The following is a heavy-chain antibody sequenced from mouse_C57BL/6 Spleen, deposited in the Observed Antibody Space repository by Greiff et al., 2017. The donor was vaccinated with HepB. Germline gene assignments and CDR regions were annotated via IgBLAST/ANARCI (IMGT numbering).Heavy chain of an antibody. D-gene: IGHD1-1*01. J-gene: IGHJ4*01. Sequence: EVQLQESGPELVKPGASVKIPCKASGYTFTDYNMDWVKQSHGKSLEWIGDINPNNGGTIYNQKFKGKATLTVDKSSSTAYMERRSLTSEDTAVYYGARLYGSSPYYAMDYWGQGTSVTVSS. CDR3: ARLYGSSPYYAMDY. CDR2: INPNNGGT. CDR1: GYTFTDYN. V-gene: IGHV1-18*01.